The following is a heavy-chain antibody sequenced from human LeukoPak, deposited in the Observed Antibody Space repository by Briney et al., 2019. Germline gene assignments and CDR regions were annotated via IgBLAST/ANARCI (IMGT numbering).Heavy chain of an antibody. CDR2: IYSGGST. J-gene: IGHJ4*02. V-gene: IGHV3-53*01. Sequence: GGSLRLSCAASGFTLSSNYMSWVRQAPGKGLEWVSFIYSGGSTYYADSVKGRFTISRDNSKNTLYLQMNSLRAEDTAVYYCARRGGGKYFDYWGQGTLVTVSS. D-gene: IGHD3-16*01. CDR3: ARRGGGKYFDY. CDR1: GFTLSSNY.